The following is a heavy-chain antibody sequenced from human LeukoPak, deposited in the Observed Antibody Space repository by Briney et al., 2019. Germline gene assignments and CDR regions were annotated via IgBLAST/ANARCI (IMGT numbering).Heavy chain of an antibody. J-gene: IGHJ3*02. D-gene: IGHD1-26*01. V-gene: IGHV4-59*01. CDR1: GGSISSYY. CDR2: IYYSGST. CDR3: VRVVGATTYFAFDI. Sequence: SETLSLTCTVPGGSISSYYWSWIRQPPGKGLEWIGYIYYSGSTNYNPSLKSRVTISVDTSKNQFSLKLSSVTAADTAVYYCVRVVGATTYFAFDIWGQGTMVTVSS.